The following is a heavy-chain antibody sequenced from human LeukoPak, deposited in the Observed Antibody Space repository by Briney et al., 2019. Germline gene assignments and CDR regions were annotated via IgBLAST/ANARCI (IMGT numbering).Heavy chain of an antibody. J-gene: IGHJ4*02. D-gene: IGHD3-10*01. CDR1: GYTFTSYG. CDR2: ISAYNGNT. V-gene: IGHV1-18*04. CDR3: ARDLSYYYGSGSYYFDY. Sequence: ASVTVSFKASGYTFTSYGISWVRQAPGQGGEGMGWISAYNGNTNYAQKLQGRVTMTTDTSTSTAYMELRSLRSDDTAVYYCARDLSYYYGSGSYYFDYWGQGTLVTVSS.